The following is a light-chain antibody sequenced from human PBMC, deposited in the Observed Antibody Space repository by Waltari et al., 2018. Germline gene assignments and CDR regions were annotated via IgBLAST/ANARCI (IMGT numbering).Light chain of an antibody. V-gene: IGLV2-14*03. J-gene: IGLJ2*01. CDR1: SDVGGSNY. CDR2: DVT. CDR3: ASWTDSDTLKLL. Sequence: QSALTQPASVSGSPGQSITISCTGSDVGGSNYVSWYQQHPGKAPQVMIYDVTDRPSGVSNRFSGPKSGDSASLPISGLQAEDEADYYCASWTDSDTLKLLFGGGTKLTVL.